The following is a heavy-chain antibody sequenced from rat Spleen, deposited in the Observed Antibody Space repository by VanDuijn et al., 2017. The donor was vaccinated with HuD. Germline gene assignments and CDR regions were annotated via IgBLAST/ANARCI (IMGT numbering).Heavy chain of an antibody. CDR1: GFTFNNYW. CDR3: ARRHYGYTDYFDY. CDR2: ISYEGNSN. J-gene: IGHJ2*01. V-gene: IGHV5-31*01. Sequence: EVQLVESGGGRVQPGRSLRLSCVASGFTFNNYWMTWIRQTPGKGLEWVASISYEGNSNYHGDSVKGRFTISRDNAKSSLYLQMDSLRSEDTATYYCARRHYGYTDYFDYWGQGVMVTVSS. D-gene: IGHD1-9*01.